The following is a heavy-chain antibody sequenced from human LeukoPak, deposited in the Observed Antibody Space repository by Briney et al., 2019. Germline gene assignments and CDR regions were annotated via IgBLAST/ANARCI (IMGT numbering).Heavy chain of an antibody. CDR2: ISSSGSTI. CDR1: GFTFSFYT. D-gene: IGHD3-10*01. Sequence: GGSLRLSCAASGFTFSFYTMHWVRQAPGKGLEWVSYISSSGSTIYYADSVKGRFTISRDNAKNSLYLQMNSLRAEDTAVYYCARDFRYYYGSGSRITGYYYGMDVWGQGTTVTVSS. CDR3: ARDFRYYYGSGSRITGYYYGMDV. V-gene: IGHV3-48*04. J-gene: IGHJ6*02.